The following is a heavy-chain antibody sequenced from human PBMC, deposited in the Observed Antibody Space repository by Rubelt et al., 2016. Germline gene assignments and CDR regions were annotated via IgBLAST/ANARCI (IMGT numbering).Heavy chain of an antibody. J-gene: IGHJ4*02. D-gene: IGHD3-22*01. CDR1: GYTFTSYY. CDR3: ARSSKRDSSGYYPFDY. CDR2: IHPSGCST. V-gene: IGHV1-46*01. Sequence: QVQLVQSGAEVKKPGASVKVSCKASGYTFTSYYMHWVRQAPGQGLEWMGIIHPSGCSTSYAQKFQGRVTRTRDTSTGTDYMELSSLRSEDTAVYYCARSSKRDSSGYYPFDYWGQGTLVTVSS.